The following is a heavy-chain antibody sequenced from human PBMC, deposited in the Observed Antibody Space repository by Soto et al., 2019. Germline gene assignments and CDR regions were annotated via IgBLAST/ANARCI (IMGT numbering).Heavy chain of an antibody. D-gene: IGHD3-10*01. CDR1: GGTFSSYT. J-gene: IGHJ5*02. V-gene: IGHV1-69*08. CDR2: IIPILGIA. Sequence: QVQLVQSGAEVKKPGSSVKVSCKASGGTFSSYTISWVRQAPGQGLEWMGRIIPILGIANYAQKCQGRVTITADKSTGTAYMELSSLRSEDTAVYYYAREHYYGSGSYPNWFDPWGQGTLVTVSS. CDR3: AREHYYGSGSYPNWFDP.